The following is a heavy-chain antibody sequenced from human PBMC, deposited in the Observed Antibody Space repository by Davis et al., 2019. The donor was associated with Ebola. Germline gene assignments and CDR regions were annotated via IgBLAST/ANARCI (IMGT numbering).Heavy chain of an antibody. Sequence: GGTLRLSCKGSGYSFTSYWISWVRQMPGKGLEWMGRIDPSDSDTKYSPSFQGHVTISADKSISTAYLRWSSLKASDTAIYYCAKTYYDILTGYLYGMDVWGQGTTVTVSS. CDR1: GYSFTSYW. CDR3: AKTYYDILTGYLYGMDV. CDR2: IDPSDSDT. J-gene: IGHJ6*02. D-gene: IGHD3-9*01. V-gene: IGHV5-10-1*01.